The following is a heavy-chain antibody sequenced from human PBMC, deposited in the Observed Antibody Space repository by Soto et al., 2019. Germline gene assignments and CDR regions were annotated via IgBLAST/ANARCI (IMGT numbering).Heavy chain of an antibody. CDR2: ISHSGSV. CDR1: GGSISSSHF. Sequence: QVLLQESGPGLVQPSGTLSLSCAVSGGSISSSHFWGWVRQPPGKGLEWVRDISHSGSVNYNPSLKSRVTISIDKSKNQFSLKLSSVTAADTAVYYCARSFGWYAIDSWGQGTLVIVSS. D-gene: IGHD6-19*01. CDR3: ARSFGWYAIDS. V-gene: IGHV4-4*02. J-gene: IGHJ4*02.